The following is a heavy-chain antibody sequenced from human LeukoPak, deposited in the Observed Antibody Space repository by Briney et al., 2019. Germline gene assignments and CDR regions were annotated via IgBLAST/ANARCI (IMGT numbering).Heavy chain of an antibody. J-gene: IGHJ4*02. V-gene: IGHV4-34*01. Sequence: SETLSLTCAVYGGSFSGYYWSWIRQPPGKGLEWIGEINHSGSTNYNPSLKSRVTMSVDTSKNQFSLKLSSVTAADTAVYYCARAQLNYYDSSGYYYFDYWGQGTLVTVSS. CDR3: ARAQLNYYDSSGYYYFDY. D-gene: IGHD3-22*01. CDR1: GGSFSGYY. CDR2: INHSGST.